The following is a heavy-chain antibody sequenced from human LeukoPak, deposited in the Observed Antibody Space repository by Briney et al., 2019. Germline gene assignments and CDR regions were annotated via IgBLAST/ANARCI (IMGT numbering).Heavy chain of an antibody. J-gene: IGHJ4*02. Sequence: GGSLRLSCAASGFTFDDYAMHWVRQAPGKGLEWVSGISWNSGSIGYADSVKGRFTISRDNSKNTLYLQMNSLRAEDTAVYYCAKDQVRRDGYNSGTFDYWGQGTLVTVSS. CDR3: AKDQVRRDGYNSGTFDY. CDR2: ISWNSGSI. V-gene: IGHV3-9*01. CDR1: GFTFDDYA. D-gene: IGHD5-24*01.